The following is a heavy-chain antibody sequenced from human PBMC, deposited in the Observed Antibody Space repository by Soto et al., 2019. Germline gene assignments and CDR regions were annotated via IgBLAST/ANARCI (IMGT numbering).Heavy chain of an antibody. Sequence: SVKVSCKASGGTFSSYAISWVRQAPGQGLEWMGGIIPIFGTANYAQKFQGRVTITADESTSTAYMELSSLRSEDTAVYYCARDKGGYSYGPPYYFDYWGQGTLVTVSS. V-gene: IGHV1-69*13. CDR3: ARDKGGYSYGPPYYFDY. CDR2: IIPIFGTA. CDR1: GGTFSSYA. D-gene: IGHD5-18*01. J-gene: IGHJ4*02.